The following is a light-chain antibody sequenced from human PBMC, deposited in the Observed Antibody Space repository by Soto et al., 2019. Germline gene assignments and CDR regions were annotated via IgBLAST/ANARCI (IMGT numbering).Light chain of an antibody. V-gene: IGLV1-40*01. CDR3: QSYDGGLSGGV. CDR1: SSNIGAGYD. CDR2: GNS. Sequence: QLVLTQPPSVSGAPGQRVTISCTGSSSNIGAGYDVHWYQQLPGTAPKLLIYGNSNRPSGVPDRFSGSKSGTSASLAITGLQAEDEADYYCQSYDGGLSGGVFGGGTKLTVL. J-gene: IGLJ3*02.